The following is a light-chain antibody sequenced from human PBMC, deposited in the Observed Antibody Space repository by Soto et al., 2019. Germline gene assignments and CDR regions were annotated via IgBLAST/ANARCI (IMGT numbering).Light chain of an antibody. CDR3: NSYTLSKTVI. Sequence: QSALTQPASVSGSPGQSITISCSGTSSDVGAHDFVSWYQHHPDKAPKVIIFEVTKRHSGVSNRFSGSKTGNTASLTISGLQAEDEADYYCNSYTLSKTVIFGGGTKLTVL. J-gene: IGLJ2*01. CDR2: EVT. CDR1: SSDVGAHDF. V-gene: IGLV2-14*01.